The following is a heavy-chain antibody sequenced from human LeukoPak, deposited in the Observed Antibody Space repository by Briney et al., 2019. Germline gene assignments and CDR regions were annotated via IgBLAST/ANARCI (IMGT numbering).Heavy chain of an antibody. CDR3: ARELGDYSDYGMDV. V-gene: IGHV3-21*01. CDR2: ISSSSSYI. CDR1: GLTFSSYS. Sequence: PRGSLRLSCAASGLTFSSYSMNWVRQAPGKGLEWVSSISSSSSYIYYADSVKGRFTISRDNAKNSLYLQMNSLRAEDTAVYYCARELGDYSDYGMDVWGQGTTVTVSS. D-gene: IGHD4-17*01. J-gene: IGHJ6*02.